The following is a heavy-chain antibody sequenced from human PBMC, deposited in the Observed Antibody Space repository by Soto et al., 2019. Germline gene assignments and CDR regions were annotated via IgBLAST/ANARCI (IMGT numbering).Heavy chain of an antibody. D-gene: IGHD3-3*01. CDR2: ISSSGDGT. CDR1: GFTFNSYA. Sequence: GGSLRLSCAASGFTFNSYAMTWVRQAPGKGLEWVSIISSSGDGTYYVDSVKGRFTISRDNSRNTLNLQMNGLRAEDTAVYYCAKDADFWCWGMEVWGQGTTVTV. V-gene: IGHV3-23*01. CDR3: AKDADFWCWGMEV. J-gene: IGHJ6*02.